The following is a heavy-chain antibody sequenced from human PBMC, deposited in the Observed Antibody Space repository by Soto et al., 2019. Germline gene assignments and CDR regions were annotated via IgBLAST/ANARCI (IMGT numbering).Heavy chain of an antibody. J-gene: IGHJ6*02. Sequence: ASVKVSCKXSGYTFTSYGISWVRQAPGQGLEWMGWISAYNGNTNYAQKLQGRVTMTTDTSTSTAYMELRSLRSDDTAVYYCARDCSSTSCYIAGGWGRYYYYGMDVWGQGTTVTVSS. CDR3: ARDCSSTSCYIAGGWGRYYYYGMDV. CDR2: ISAYNGNT. V-gene: IGHV1-18*04. CDR1: GYTFTSYG. D-gene: IGHD2-2*02.